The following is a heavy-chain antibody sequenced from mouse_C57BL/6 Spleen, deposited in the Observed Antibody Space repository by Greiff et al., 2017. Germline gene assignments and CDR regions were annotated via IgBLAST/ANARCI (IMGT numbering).Heavy chain of an antibody. CDR3: ARSGDYSNYVYCDV. J-gene: IGHJ1*03. D-gene: IGHD2-5*01. CDR2: INPYNGGT. CDR1: GYTFTDYY. Sequence: EVQLQQSGPVLVKPGASVKMSCKASGYTFTDYYMNWVKQSHGKSLEWIGVINPYNGGTSYNQKFKGKATLTVDKSSSTAYMELNSLTSEDSAVYYCARSGDYSNYVYCDVWGTGTTVTVSS. V-gene: IGHV1-19*01.